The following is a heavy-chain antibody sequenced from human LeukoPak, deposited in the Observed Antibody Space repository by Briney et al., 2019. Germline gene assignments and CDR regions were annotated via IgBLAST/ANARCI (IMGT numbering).Heavy chain of an antibody. V-gene: IGHV1-2*02. CDR3: AREIRYYYDSSGYYPFDY. Sequence: ASVKVSCKASGYTFTGYYMHWVRQAPGQGLEWMGWINPNSGGTNYAQKFQGRVTMTRDTSISTAYMELSRLRSDDTAVYYCAREIRYYYDSSGYYPFDYWGQGTLVTVSS. J-gene: IGHJ4*02. CDR2: INPNSGGT. CDR1: GYTFTGYY. D-gene: IGHD3-22*01.